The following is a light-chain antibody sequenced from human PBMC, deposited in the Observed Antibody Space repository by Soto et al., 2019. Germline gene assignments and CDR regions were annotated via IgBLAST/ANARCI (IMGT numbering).Light chain of an antibody. CDR2: CNS. V-gene: IGLV1-40*01. Sequence: QSVLTQPPSVSGAPGQRVTISCTGSSSNIGAGYDVHWYQQLPGTAPKLLIYCNSNRPSGVPDRFSGSKSGTSASLAITGIQAEDEADYYCQSYDSSLSGVVFGGGTKVTVL. CDR3: QSYDSSLSGVV. CDR1: SSNIGAGYD. J-gene: IGLJ2*01.